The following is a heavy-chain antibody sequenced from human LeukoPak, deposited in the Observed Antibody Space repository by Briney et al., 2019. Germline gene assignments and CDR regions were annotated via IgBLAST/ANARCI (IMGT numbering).Heavy chain of an antibody. Sequence: ASVKVSCKASGYTFTGYYMHWVRQAPGQGLEWMGWISAYNGNTNYAQKLQGRVTMTTDTSTSTAYMELRSLRSDDTAVYYCARDHRYSSGYYYPFDYWGQGTLVTVSS. J-gene: IGHJ4*02. V-gene: IGHV1-18*04. CDR2: ISAYNGNT. CDR1: GYTFTGYY. CDR3: ARDHRYSSGYYYPFDY. D-gene: IGHD3-22*01.